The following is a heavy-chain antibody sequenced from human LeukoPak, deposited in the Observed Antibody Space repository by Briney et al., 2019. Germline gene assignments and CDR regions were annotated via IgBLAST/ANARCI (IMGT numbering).Heavy chain of an antibody. V-gene: IGHV3-7*01. J-gene: IGHJ4*02. CDR3: ARDQNLVSWGLDYFDY. CDR2: ICQEESEK. CDR1: GFTFSSHW. D-gene: IGHD7-27*01. Sequence: GGSLRLSCAASGFTFSSHWMSWVRQAPGKGLEGVANICQEESEKYYVDSVKGRFTISRDNAKNSLYLQMNSLRAEDTAVYYCARDQNLVSWGLDYFDYWGQGTLVTVSS.